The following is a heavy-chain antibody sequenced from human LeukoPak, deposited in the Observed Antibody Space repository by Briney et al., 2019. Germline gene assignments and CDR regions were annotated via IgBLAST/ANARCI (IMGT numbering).Heavy chain of an antibody. CDR2: ISAYNGNT. Sequence: ASVNVSCKASGYTFTSYGISWVRQAPGQGLEWMGWISAYNGNTNYAQKLRGRVTMTTDTSTRTAYMELRSLRSDDTDVYYCASQGGGGVATGGHVDYWGQGTLVTVSS. CDR1: GYTFTSYG. D-gene: IGHD3-3*01. J-gene: IGHJ4*02. V-gene: IGHV1-18*01. CDR3: ASQGGGGVATGGHVDY.